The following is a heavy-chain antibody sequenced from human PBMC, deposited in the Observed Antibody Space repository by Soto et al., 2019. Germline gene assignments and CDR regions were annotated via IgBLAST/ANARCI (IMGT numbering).Heavy chain of an antibody. D-gene: IGHD3-22*01. CDR3: ARTYDSNGYANEFDS. V-gene: IGHV4-59*12. CDR1: GRSITSYY. CDR2: IYDNGIT. Sequence: QVVLQESGPGLVKPSETPSLTCSVSGRSITSYYWSWVRQPPGKGLEWIGYIYDNGITSQNPSLKSRVTMSADTSQNQFSLKLTSVTGADTAVYYCARTYDSNGYANEFDSWGQGILVTFTS. J-gene: IGHJ4*02.